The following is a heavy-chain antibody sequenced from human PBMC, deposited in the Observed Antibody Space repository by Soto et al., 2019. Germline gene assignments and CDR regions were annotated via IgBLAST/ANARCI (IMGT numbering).Heavy chain of an antibody. V-gene: IGHV4-31*03. Sequence: QVQLQESGPGLVKPSQTLSLTCTVSGGSISSGGYYWSWIRQHPGKGLEMIGYIYYSGSTYYNPSLKIRVTRSVDTSKNQFSLKLSAVTAADTAVYYCARRYGGNFVYWGQGTLVTVSS. CDR2: IYYSGST. CDR1: GGSISSGGYY. J-gene: IGHJ4*02. D-gene: IGHD2-15*01. CDR3: ARRYGGNFVY.